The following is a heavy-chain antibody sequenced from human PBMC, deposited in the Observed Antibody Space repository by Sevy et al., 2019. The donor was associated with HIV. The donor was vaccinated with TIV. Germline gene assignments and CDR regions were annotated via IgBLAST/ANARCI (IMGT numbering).Heavy chain of an antibody. CDR2: ISYDGSNK. CDR3: ARVVKRGTDYGKLGY. V-gene: IGHV3-30-3*01. D-gene: IGHD4-17*01. Sequence: GGSLRLSCAASGFTFTSYAMHWVRQAPGKGLEWVALISYDGSNKYYADSVKGRFTISRDNSKNTLYLEMNSLRAEYTAGYYCARVVKRGTDYGKLGYWGQGTLVTVSS. J-gene: IGHJ4*02. CDR1: GFTFTSYA.